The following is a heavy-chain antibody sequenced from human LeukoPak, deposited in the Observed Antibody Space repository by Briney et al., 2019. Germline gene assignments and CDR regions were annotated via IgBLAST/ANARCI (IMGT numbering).Heavy chain of an antibody. D-gene: IGHD6-13*01. CDR3: ARGPGIAAAVSRGGGYYFDY. Sequence: GGSLRLSCSASGFTFSNYWMDWVRQAPGKGLEWVASMKEDGSDKYYVDSVKGRFTISKDNAQNSLYLQMNSLRAEATAVDYCARGPGIAAAVSRGGGYYFDYWGQGTLVTVSS. CDR2: MKEDGSDK. J-gene: IGHJ4*02. CDR1: GFTFSNYW. V-gene: IGHV3-7*05.